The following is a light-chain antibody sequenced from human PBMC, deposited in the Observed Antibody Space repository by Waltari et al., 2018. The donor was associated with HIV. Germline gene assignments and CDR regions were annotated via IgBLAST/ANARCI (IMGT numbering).Light chain of an antibody. CDR1: RSILYIRNY. V-gene: IGKV4-1*01. J-gene: IGKJ4*01. CDR3: QQHYILRST. Sequence: DLVITQSPDSLAVSLGARATLNCTSNRSILYIRNYVEWYQQKPGQPPKVLIYWASTRAFGVPDRFSGSVSGTDFTLTISRVQADDVATYYCQQHYILRSTFGGGTKIEI. CDR2: WAS.